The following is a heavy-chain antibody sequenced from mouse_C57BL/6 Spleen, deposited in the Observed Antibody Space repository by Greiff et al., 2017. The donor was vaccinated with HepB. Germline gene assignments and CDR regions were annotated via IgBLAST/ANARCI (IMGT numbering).Heavy chain of an antibody. D-gene: IGHD3-3*01. CDR3: ARRGLGHYFDY. Sequence: VQLVESGAELVRPGTSVKMSCKASGYTFTNYWIGWAKQRPGHGLEWIGDIYPGGGYTNYNEKFKGKATLTADKSSSTAYMQFSSLTSEDSAIYYCARRGLGHYFDYWGQGTTLTVSS. CDR1: GYTFTNYW. V-gene: IGHV1-63*01. J-gene: IGHJ2*01. CDR2: IYPGGGYT.